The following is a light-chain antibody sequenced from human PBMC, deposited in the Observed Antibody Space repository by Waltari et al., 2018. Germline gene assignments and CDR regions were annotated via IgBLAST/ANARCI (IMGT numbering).Light chain of an antibody. V-gene: IGLV8-61*01. Sequence: QTVVTQEPSLSVSPGGPVTLTCGLISGSVSAAHYPYWFQQAPGQAPRTLTFDTTTRSSGVPDRFSGSILDNKAALTITGAQAEDECDYYCALSMGSGIWVFGGGTKLTVL. CDR3: ALSMGSGIWV. J-gene: IGLJ3*02. CDR2: DTT. CDR1: SGSVSAAHY.